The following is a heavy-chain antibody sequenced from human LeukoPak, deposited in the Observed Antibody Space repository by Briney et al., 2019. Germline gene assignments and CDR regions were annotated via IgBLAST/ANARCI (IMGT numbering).Heavy chain of an antibody. CDR3: ARVAKERVGGVYYFDY. D-gene: IGHD1-1*01. J-gene: IGHJ4*02. Sequence: GGSLRLSCAASGFTFSDYDMHWVRQATGKGLEWVSAIGTAGDTYYTGSLKGRFTISRENAKNSLYLQMNNLRAGDTAVYYCARVAKERVGGVYYFDYWGQGTLVTVSS. V-gene: IGHV3-13*01. CDR2: IGTAGDT. CDR1: GFTFSDYD.